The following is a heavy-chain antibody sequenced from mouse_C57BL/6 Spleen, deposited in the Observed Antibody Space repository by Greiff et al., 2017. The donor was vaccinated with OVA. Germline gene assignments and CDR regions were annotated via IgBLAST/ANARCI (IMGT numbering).Heavy chain of an antibody. V-gene: IGHV5-4*03. CDR1: GFTFSSYA. Sequence: EVKLMESGGGLVKPGGSLKLSCAASGFTFSSYAMSWVRQTPEKRLEWVATISDGGSYTYYPDNVKGRFTISRDNAKNNLYLQMSHLKSEDTAMYYCARGGYVYWYFDVWGTGTTVTVSS. D-gene: IGHD2-2*01. CDR2: ISDGGSYT. CDR3: ARGGYVYWYFDV. J-gene: IGHJ1*03.